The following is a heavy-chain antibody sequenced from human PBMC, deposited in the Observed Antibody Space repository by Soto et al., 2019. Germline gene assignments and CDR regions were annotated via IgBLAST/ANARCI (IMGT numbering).Heavy chain of an antibody. CDR2: IRSKAYGGTT. Sequence: QPGGSLRLSCTASGFTFGDYAMSWFRQAPGKGLEWVGFIRSKAYGGTTEYAASVKGRFTISRDDSKSIAYLQMNSLKTEDTAVYYCTRDRESSSWYGEVHYYGMDVWGQGTTVTVSS. D-gene: IGHD6-13*01. V-gene: IGHV3-49*03. J-gene: IGHJ6*02. CDR3: TRDRESSSWYGEVHYYGMDV. CDR1: GFTFGDYA.